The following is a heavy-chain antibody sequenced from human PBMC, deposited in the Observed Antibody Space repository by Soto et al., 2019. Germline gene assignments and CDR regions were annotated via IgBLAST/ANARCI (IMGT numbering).Heavy chain of an antibody. CDR2: INHSGST. D-gene: IGHD2-15*01. CDR1: GGSFSGYY. V-gene: IGHV4-34*01. Sequence: SETLSLTCAVYGGSFSGYYWSWIRQPPGKGLEWIGEINHSGSTNYNPSLKSRVTISVDTSKNQFSLKLSSVTAADTAVYYCARGVVYCSGGSCFVRDFDYWGQGTLVTVSS. J-gene: IGHJ4*02. CDR3: ARGVVYCSGGSCFVRDFDY.